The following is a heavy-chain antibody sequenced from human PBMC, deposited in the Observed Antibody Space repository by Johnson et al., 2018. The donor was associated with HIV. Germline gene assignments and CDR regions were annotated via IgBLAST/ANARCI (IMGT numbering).Heavy chain of an antibody. CDR3: AKEESGSFLAFDI. V-gene: IGHV3-30-3*01. J-gene: IGHJ3*02. D-gene: IGHD1-26*01. CDR1: GFTFSSYA. Sequence: QVQLVESEGGVVQPGRSLRLSCAASGFTFSSYAMHWVRQAPGKGLEWVAVISYDGSNKYYADSVKGRFTISRDNAKNSLYLQMDSLRGEDTAVYFCAKEESGSFLAFDIWGQGTMVTVSS. CDR2: ISYDGSNK.